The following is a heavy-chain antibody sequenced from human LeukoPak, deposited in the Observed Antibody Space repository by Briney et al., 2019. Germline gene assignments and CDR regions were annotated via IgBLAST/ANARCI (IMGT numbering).Heavy chain of an antibody. Sequence: GGSLRLSCAASGFTFSSYSMNWVRQAPGKGLEWVSYISSSSSTIYYADSVKGRFTISRDNAKNSLCLQMNSLRDEDTAVYYCARDSVPAAGTYFDYWGQGTLVTVSS. J-gene: IGHJ4*02. D-gene: IGHD6-13*01. V-gene: IGHV3-48*02. CDR3: ARDSVPAAGTYFDY. CDR1: GFTFSSYS. CDR2: ISSSSSTI.